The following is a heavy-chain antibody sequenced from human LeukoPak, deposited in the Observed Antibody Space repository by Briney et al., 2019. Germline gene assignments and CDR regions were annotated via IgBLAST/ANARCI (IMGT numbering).Heavy chain of an antibody. V-gene: IGHV3-11*04. D-gene: IGHD3-22*01. Sequence: GGSLRLSCAVSGFNFSDYYMSWSRQAPGKGLEWVSYISSSGSTIYYGDSVKGRFTISRDNAKNSLYLQMNSLRAEDTAVYYCAKEGGVRDYYDSSGFDYWGQGTLVTVSS. J-gene: IGHJ4*02. CDR2: ISSSGSTI. CDR1: GFNFSDYY. CDR3: AKEGGVRDYYDSSGFDY.